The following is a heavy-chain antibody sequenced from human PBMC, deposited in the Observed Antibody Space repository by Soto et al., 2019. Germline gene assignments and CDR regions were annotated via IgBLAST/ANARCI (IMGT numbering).Heavy chain of an antibody. CDR3: ARSYSSSSPWDS. CDR1: GFTFSSYS. Sequence: XGSLRLSCSASGFTFSSYSMNWVRQAPGKGLEWVSSISSSSSYIYYADSVKGRFTISRDNAKNSLYLQMNSLRAEDTAVYYCARSYSSSSPWDSWGQGTLVTVSS. CDR2: ISSSSSYI. D-gene: IGHD6-6*01. V-gene: IGHV3-21*01. J-gene: IGHJ4*02.